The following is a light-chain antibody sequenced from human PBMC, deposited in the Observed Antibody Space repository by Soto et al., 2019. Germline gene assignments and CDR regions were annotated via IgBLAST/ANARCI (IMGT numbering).Light chain of an antibody. CDR1: QSVSSY. Sequence: EIVLTQSPATLSLSPGERATLSCRASQSVSSYLAWYQQKPGQAPRLLIYDASNRATGIPARFSGSGSGTDFTPTTSSLEPEVFEVFYCQQRSNWPPLTFGQGTRREIK. J-gene: IGKJ5*01. CDR2: DAS. CDR3: QQRSNWPPLT. V-gene: IGKV3-11*01.